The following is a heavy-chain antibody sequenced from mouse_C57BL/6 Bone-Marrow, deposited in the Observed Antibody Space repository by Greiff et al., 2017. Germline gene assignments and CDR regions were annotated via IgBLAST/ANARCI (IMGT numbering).Heavy chain of an antibody. CDR1: GFTFSSYG. CDR2: ISSGGSYT. V-gene: IGHV5-6*01. CDR3: ARLDY. J-gene: IGHJ2*01. Sequence: EVQLVESGGDLVKPGGSLKLSCAASGFTFSSYGMSLVRQTPDKRLEWVATISSGGSYTYYPDSVKGRFTISRDNAKNTLYLPMSSLKSEDTAMYYCARLDYWGQGTTLTVSS.